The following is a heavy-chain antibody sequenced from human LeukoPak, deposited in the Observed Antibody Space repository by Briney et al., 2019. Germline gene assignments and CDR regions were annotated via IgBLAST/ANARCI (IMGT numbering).Heavy chain of an antibody. J-gene: IGHJ5*02. CDR3: ARHYCSGGNCYLRFDP. CDR2: IYYSGST. CDR1: GGSISNYY. V-gene: IGHV4-59*08. Sequence: SETLSLTCTVSGGSISNYYWSWIRQPPGKGLEWIGYIYYSGSTIYNPSLKSRVTISVDTSKNQFSLKLSSVTAADTAVYYCARHYCSGGNCYLRFDPWGQGTLVTVSS. D-gene: IGHD2-15*01.